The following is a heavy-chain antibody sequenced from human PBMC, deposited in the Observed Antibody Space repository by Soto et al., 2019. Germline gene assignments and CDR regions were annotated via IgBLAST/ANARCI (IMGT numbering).Heavy chain of an antibody. D-gene: IGHD1-7*01. J-gene: IGHJ5*02. CDR2: INAGNGNT. CDR3: AREGITRTTNGFDP. V-gene: IGHV1-3*01. Sequence: ASVKVSCKASGYTFASYAMHWVRQAPGQRLEWMGWINAGNGNTKYSQKFQGRVTITRDTSASTAYMELSSLRSEDTTVYYCAREGITRTTNGFDPWGQGTLVTVSS. CDR1: GYTFASYA.